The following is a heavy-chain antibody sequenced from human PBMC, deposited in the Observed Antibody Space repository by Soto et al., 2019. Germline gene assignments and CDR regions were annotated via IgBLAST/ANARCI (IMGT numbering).Heavy chain of an antibody. V-gene: IGHV1-69*13. J-gene: IGHJ4*02. CDR1: GGTFSSYA. D-gene: IGHD1-1*01. Sequence: GASVKVSCKASGGTFSSYAISWVRQAPGQGLEWMGGIIPIFGTANYAQKFQGRVTITADESTSTAYMELSSLRSEDTAVYYCASSRQSLGFPLGSLYYFDYWGQGTRVTVSS. CDR2: IIPIFGTA. CDR3: ASSRQSLGFPLGSLYYFDY.